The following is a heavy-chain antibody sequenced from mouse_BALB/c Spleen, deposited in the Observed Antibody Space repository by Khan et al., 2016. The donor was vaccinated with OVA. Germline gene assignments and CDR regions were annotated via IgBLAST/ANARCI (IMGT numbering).Heavy chain of an antibody. CDR2: IDPFSGGT. Sequence: VQLQQSGPELMKPGASVKISCKASGYSFTSYYIHWLMQSHGKSLEWIGYIDPFSGGTTYNQKFKGKATLTVDKSSSTVYIHLSNLTSEDSAVYYCTRHGYVAWFTYWGQGTLVTVSA. CDR3: TRHGYVAWFTY. V-gene: IGHV1S135*01. CDR1: GYSFTSYY. D-gene: IGHD2-2*01. J-gene: IGHJ3*01.